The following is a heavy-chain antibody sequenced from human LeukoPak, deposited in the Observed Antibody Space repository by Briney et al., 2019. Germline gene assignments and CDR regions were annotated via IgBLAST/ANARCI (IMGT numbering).Heavy chain of an antibody. CDR3: AKGPREYCSSTSCPNWFDS. CDR2: ISASGGTT. J-gene: IGHJ5*01. V-gene: IGHV3-23*01. Sequence: GGSLRLSCAASGFTFNNYAMSWVRQAPGKGLEWVSAISASGGTTYYADSVKGRFTISRDNSENTLFLQMNSLRAEDTAVYYCAKGPREYCSSTSCPNWFDSWGQGTLVTVSS. CDR1: GFTFNNYA. D-gene: IGHD2-2*01.